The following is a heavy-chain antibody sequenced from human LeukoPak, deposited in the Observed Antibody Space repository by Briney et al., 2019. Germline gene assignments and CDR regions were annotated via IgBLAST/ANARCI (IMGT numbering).Heavy chain of an antibody. CDR1: KFAFSSYA. D-gene: IGHD1-26*01. Sequence: GSLRLSCAASKFAFSSYAMSWVRQPPGKGLEWLGEISHSGSTNYNQSLKSRLNMSVDTSTNQFSLSLSSVTAADTAVYYCARALHSGSYFLDYWGQGTLVTVSS. J-gene: IGHJ4*02. V-gene: IGHV4-34*01. CDR2: ISHSGST. CDR3: ARALHSGSYFLDY.